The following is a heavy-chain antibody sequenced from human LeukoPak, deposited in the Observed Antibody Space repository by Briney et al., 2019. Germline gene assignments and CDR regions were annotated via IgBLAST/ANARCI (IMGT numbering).Heavy chain of an antibody. J-gene: IGHJ4*02. D-gene: IGHD6-13*01. CDR1: GYSISSGYY. CDR3: ARARIAAAAEYFDY. CDR2: IYHSGST. V-gene: IGHV4-38-2*01. Sequence: SETLSLTCAVSGYSISSGYYWGWIRQPPGKGQEWIGSIYHSGSTYYNPSLKSRVTISVDTSKNQFSLKLSSVTAADTAVYYCARARIAAAAEYFDYWGQGTLVTVSS.